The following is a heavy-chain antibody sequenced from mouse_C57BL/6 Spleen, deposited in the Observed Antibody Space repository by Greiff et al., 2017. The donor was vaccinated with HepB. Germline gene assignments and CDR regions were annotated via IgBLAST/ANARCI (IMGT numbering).Heavy chain of an antibody. J-gene: IGHJ4*01. CDR3: ARNPCSKYYYAMDY. CDR2: IWSGGST. Sequence: QVHVKQSGPGLVQPSQSLSITCTVSGFSLTSYGVHWVRQSPGKGLEWLGVIWSGGSTDYNAAFISRLSISKDNSKSQVFFKMNCLQADDTAIYYCARNPCSKYYYAMDYWGQGTSVTVSS. CDR1: GFSLTSYG. V-gene: IGHV2-2*01. D-gene: IGHD1-1*01.